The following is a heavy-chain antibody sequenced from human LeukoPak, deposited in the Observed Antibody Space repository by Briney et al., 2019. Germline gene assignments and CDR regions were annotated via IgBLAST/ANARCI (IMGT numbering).Heavy chain of an antibody. CDR3: ARQTGSGLFILP. D-gene: IGHD3/OR15-3a*01. V-gene: IGHV4-59*04. J-gene: IGHJ4*02. CDR2: IYYSGNT. CDR1: GGSISSYY. Sequence: SETLSLTCTVSGGSISSYYWSWIQQPPGKGLEWIGSIYYSGNTYYNASLKSQVSISIDTSKNQFSLRLTSVTAADTAVYYCARQTGSGLFILPGGQGTLVTVSS.